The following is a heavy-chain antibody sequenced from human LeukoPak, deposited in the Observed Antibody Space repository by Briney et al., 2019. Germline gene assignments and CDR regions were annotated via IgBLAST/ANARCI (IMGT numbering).Heavy chain of an antibody. J-gene: IGHJ4*02. D-gene: IGHD3-10*01. Sequence: GGSLRLSCAASGFTFSSYAMHWVRQAPGKGLEWVAVISYDGSNKYYAESVKGRFTISRDNSKNTLYLQMNSLRGEDTAVYYCARGPNGDFDYWGQGTLVTVSS. V-gene: IGHV3-30-3*01. CDR1: GFTFSSYA. CDR2: ISYDGSNK. CDR3: ARGPNGDFDY.